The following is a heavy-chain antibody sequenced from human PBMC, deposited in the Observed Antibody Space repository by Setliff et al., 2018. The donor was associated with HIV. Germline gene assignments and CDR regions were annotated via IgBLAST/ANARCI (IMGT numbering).Heavy chain of an antibody. CDR3: AKSSPSIGYISDH. D-gene: IGHD5-12*01. J-gene: IGHJ4*02. CDR1: GDSISSHDW. CDR2: IHHSGNT. V-gene: IGHV4-4*01. Sequence: TLSLTCAVSGDSISSHDWWSWVRQPPGKGLEWIGEIHHSGNTNYNPSLKSRVTISTDTSKNQFSLNVRSVTAADTAVYFCAKSSPSIGYISDHWGQGTLVTVSS.